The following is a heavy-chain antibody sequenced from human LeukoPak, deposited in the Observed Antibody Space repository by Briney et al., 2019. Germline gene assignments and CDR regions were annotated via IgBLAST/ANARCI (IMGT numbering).Heavy chain of an antibody. V-gene: IGHV3-21*01. D-gene: IGHD3-16*02. CDR3: ARHRTASDN. CDR2: ITTSSTYI. J-gene: IGHJ4*02. Sequence: PGRSLRLSCAASGFTFHDYAMHWVRQAPGKGLEWVSSITTSSTYIYYADSVKVRFAISRDNAKNSLYLQMTSLRAEDTAVYYCARHRTASDNWGQGTLVTVSS. CDR1: GFTFHDYA.